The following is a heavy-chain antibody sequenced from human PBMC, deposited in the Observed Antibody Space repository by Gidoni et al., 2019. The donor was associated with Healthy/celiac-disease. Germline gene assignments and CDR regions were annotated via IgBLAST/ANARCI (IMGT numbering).Heavy chain of an antibody. CDR3: ARSQAYVWGSYRYQYYYYMDV. CDR2: INHSGST. D-gene: IGHD3-16*02. CDR1: GGSFSGYY. V-gene: IGHV4-34*01. J-gene: IGHJ6*03. Sequence: QVQLQQWGAGLLKPSETLSLTCAVYGGSFSGYYWSWIRQPPGKGLEWIGEINHSGSTNYNPSLKSRVTISVDTSKNQFSLKLSSVTAADTAVYYCARSQAYVWGSYRYQYYYYMDVWGKGTTVTVSS.